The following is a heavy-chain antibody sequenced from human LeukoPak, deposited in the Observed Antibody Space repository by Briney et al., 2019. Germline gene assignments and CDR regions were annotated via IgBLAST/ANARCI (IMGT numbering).Heavy chain of an antibody. D-gene: IGHD1-26*01. Sequence: PGGSLRLSCAASGFTFSSYAMSWVRQAPGKGLEWVSAISGSGGSTYYADSVKGRFTISRDNFKNTLYLQMNSLRAEDTAVYYCAAVRGVRRELRAFDIWGQGTMVTVSS. CDR1: GFTFSSYA. V-gene: IGHV3-23*01. CDR2: ISGSGGST. J-gene: IGHJ3*02. CDR3: AAVRGVRRELRAFDI.